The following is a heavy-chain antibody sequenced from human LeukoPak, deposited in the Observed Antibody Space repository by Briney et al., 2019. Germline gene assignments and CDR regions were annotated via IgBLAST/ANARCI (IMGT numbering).Heavy chain of an antibody. CDR3: ARESYARYNWNLVFDY. Sequence: GASVKVSCKASGYTFTGYYMHWVRQAPGQGLEWMGWINPNSGGTNYAQKFQGRVTMTRDTSISTAYMELSRLRSDDTAVYYCARESYARYNWNLVFDYWGQGTLVTVSS. CDR1: GYTFTGYY. J-gene: IGHJ4*02. D-gene: IGHD1-7*01. CDR2: INPNSGGT. V-gene: IGHV1-2*02.